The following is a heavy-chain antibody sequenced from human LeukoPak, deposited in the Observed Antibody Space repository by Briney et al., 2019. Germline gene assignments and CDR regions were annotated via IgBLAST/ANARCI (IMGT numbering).Heavy chain of an antibody. CDR2: ISYDGSNK. V-gene: IGHV3-30-3*01. J-gene: IGHJ6*02. Sequence: GGSLRLSCAASGFTFSSYAMPWVRQAPGKGLEWVAVISYDGSNKYYADSVKGRFTISRDNSKNTLYLQMNSLRAEDTAVYYCARSSCSSTSCCRYYYYGMDVWGQGTTVTVSS. CDR1: GFTFSSYA. CDR3: ARSSCSSTSCCRYYYYGMDV. D-gene: IGHD2-2*01.